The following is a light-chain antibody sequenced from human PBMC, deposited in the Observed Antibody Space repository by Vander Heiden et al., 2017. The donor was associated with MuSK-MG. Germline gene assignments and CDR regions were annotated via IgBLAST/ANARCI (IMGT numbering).Light chain of an antibody. V-gene: IGLV3-21*02. Sequence: SYVLTQTPSVSVAPGQTASLTWGGNNIGSKSVHWYQQKPGQAPVLVVYDDSDRPSGIPERFSGSNSGNTATLTISRVEAGDEADYYCQVWDSRSDHPVFGGGTKLTVL. CDR1: NIGSKS. J-gene: IGLJ2*01. CDR2: DDS. CDR3: QVWDSRSDHPV.